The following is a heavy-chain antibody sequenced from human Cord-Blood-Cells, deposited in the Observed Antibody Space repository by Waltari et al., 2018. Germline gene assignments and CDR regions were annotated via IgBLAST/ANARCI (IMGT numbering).Heavy chain of an antibody. J-gene: IGHJ3*02. CDR2: IYYSGST. CDR3: ARQSSGDDAFDI. CDR1: GGSISSSSYY. V-gene: IGHV4-39*07. Sequence: QLQLQASGPGLVQPSETLSLTCTVSGGSISSSSYYWGWIRQPPGKGLEWIGSIYYSGSTYYNPSLKSRVTISVDTSKNQFSLKLSSVTAADTAVYYCARQSSGDDAFDIWGQGTMVTVSS. D-gene: IGHD3-10*01.